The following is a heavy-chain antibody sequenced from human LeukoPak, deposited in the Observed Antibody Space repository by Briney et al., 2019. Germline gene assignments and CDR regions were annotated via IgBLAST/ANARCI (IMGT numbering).Heavy chain of an antibody. D-gene: IGHD2-15*01. V-gene: IGHV4-34*01. CDR1: GGSFSGYY. J-gene: IGHJ5*02. CDR3: ARAKALGYCSGGSCYPRGFDP. Sequence: PSETLSLTCAVYGGSFSGYYWSWIRQPPGKGLEWIGEINHSGSTNYNPSLKSRVTILVDTSKNQFSLKLSSVTAADTAVYYCARAKALGYCSGGSCYPRGFDPWGQGTLVTVSS. CDR2: INHSGST.